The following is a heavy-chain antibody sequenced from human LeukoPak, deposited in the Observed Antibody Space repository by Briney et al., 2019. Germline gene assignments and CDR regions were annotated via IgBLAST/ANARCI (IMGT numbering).Heavy chain of an antibody. D-gene: IGHD6-13*01. Sequence: SQTLSVTCAISGDSVSSNTPAWNWIRQSPSRGLEWLGRTYYRSKWYNDYAVSVRSRITIDPDTAKNQFSLQLNSVTPEDTAVYYCARQQRGAFDYWGQGTLVTVSS. J-gene: IGHJ4*02. CDR1: GDSVSSNTPA. CDR2: TYYRSKWYN. V-gene: IGHV6-1*01. CDR3: ARQQRGAFDY.